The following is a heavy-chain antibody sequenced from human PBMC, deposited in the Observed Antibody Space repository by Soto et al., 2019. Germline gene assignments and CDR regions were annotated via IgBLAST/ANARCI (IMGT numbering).Heavy chain of an antibody. CDR1: GGSISSGGYY. Sequence: PSETLSLTCTVSGGSISSGGYYWSWIRQHPGKGLEWIGYIYYSGSTYYNPSLKSRVTISVDTSKNQFSLKLSSVTAADTAVYYCARDIADSSGWHLIYWGQGTLVTVSS. CDR3: ARDIADSSGWHLIY. D-gene: IGHD6-19*01. J-gene: IGHJ4*02. V-gene: IGHV4-31*03. CDR2: IYYSGST.